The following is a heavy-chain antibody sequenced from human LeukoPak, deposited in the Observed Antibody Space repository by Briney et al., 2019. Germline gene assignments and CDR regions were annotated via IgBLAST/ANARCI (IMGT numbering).Heavy chain of an antibody. J-gene: IGHJ5*02. V-gene: IGHV4-59*01. D-gene: IGHD1-7*01. Sequence: SETLSLTCTASGFSISSYCLNWIRQPPGKGLEWIGYIYYSGSTNYNPSLKSRVTISVDTSKNQYSLKLSSVTAADTAVYYCARATPGTTNWFDPWGQGTLVTVSS. CDR1: GFSISSYC. CDR2: IYYSGST. CDR3: ARATPGTTNWFDP.